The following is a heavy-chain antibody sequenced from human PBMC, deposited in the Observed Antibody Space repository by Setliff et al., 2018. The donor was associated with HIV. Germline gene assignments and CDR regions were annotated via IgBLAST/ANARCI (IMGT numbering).Heavy chain of an antibody. Sequence: ASVKVSCKASGYTFTSYSINWVRQAPGQGLEWMGWINTNTGNPTYAQGFTGRFVFSLDTSVSTAYLQISSLKAEDTAVYYCARSGRIAVAGTMYYWGQGTLVTVSS. CDR1: GYTFTSYS. D-gene: IGHD6-19*01. V-gene: IGHV7-4-1*02. CDR2: INTNTGNP. CDR3: ARSGRIAVAGTMYY. J-gene: IGHJ4*02.